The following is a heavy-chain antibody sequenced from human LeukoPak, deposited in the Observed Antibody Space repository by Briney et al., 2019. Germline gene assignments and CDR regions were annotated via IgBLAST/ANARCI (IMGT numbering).Heavy chain of an antibody. CDR2: TRNKANSYTT. Sequence: GGSLRLSCAASGFTFSDHYMDWVRQAPGKGLEWVGRTRNKANSYTTEYAASVKGRFIISRDDSKNSLYLQMNSLKTEDTAVYYCASSGGYSSSSLDYWGQGTLVTVSS. CDR1: GFTFSDHY. CDR3: ASSGGYSSSSLDY. J-gene: IGHJ4*02. V-gene: IGHV3-72*01. D-gene: IGHD6-6*01.